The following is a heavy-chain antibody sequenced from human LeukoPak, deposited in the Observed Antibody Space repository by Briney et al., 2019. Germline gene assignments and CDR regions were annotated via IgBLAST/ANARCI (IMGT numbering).Heavy chain of an antibody. CDR1: GFTFNAYW. D-gene: IGHD3-16*01. Sequence: GGSLRLSCAASGFTFNAYWMHWVRQAPGKRLVWVSHINGDGSSTSYADSVKGRFTISRDNAKNTLFLQMNSLRAEDTAVYYCARDYGYASDIWGQGTMVTVSS. V-gene: IGHV3-74*01. CDR2: INGDGSST. CDR3: ARDYGYASDI. J-gene: IGHJ3*02.